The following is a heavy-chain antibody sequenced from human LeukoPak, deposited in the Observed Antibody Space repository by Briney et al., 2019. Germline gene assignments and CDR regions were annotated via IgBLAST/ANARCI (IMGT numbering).Heavy chain of an antibody. V-gene: IGHV4-59*01. J-gene: IGHJ4*02. CDR1: GGSISSYY. CDR2: IYYSGST. D-gene: IGHD6-6*01. CDR3: ARETSSSSGFDY. Sequence: PSETLSLTCTVSGGSISSYYWSWIRQPPGKGLEWIGYIYYSGSTKYNPSLKSRVTISVDTSKNQFSLKLRSVTAADTAVYYCARETSSSSGFDYWGQGTLVTVSS.